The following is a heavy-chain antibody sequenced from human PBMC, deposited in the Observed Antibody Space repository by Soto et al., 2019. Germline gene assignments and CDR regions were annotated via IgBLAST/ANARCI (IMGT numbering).Heavy chain of an antibody. CDR1: GXXXXNHX. CDR3: VRGKMREMATILRDKWFDP. J-gene: IGHJ5*02. CDR2: IIPIFGTS. D-gene: IGHD5-12*01. Sequence: QVQLVQSGXEXKXPXXSXKXXXKASGXXXXNHXXXXVRXAXXXXXEWMGGIIPIFGTSNYAQKFQGRVTITADESTRTAYMELSSLRSEDTAVYYCVRGKMREMATILRDKWFDPWGQGTLVTVSS. V-gene: IGHV1-69*01.